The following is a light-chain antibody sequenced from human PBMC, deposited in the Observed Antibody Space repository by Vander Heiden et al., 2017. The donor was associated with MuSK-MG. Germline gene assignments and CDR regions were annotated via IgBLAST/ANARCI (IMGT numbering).Light chain of an antibody. CDR2: QDS. V-gene: IGLV3-1*01. CDR1: KLGDKY. CDR3: QAWDSSGG. Sequence: SYELTQPPSVSVSPGQTASITCSGDKLGDKYACWYQQKQGQSPGRGIYQDSKRPSGIPERFSGSKSGNKETLTISGTQAMEEADYYCQAWDSSGGFGGGTKLTVL. J-gene: IGLJ2*01.